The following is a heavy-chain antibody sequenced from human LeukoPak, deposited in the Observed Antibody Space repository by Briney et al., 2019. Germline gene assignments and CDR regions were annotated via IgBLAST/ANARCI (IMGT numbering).Heavy chain of an antibody. J-gene: IGHJ4*02. CDR2: ISRAGDYS. CDR3: ARDLMAVAGTGFDY. CDR1: GFTLSSYS. V-gene: IGHV3-21*01. D-gene: IGHD6-19*01. Sequence: GGSLRLSCVASGFTLSSYSMNWVRQAPGKGLEWVSSISRAGDYSYSEDSVKGRFTISRDNAKDSLYLQLNSLRAEDTAIYYCARDLMAVAGTGFDYWGQGALVTVSS.